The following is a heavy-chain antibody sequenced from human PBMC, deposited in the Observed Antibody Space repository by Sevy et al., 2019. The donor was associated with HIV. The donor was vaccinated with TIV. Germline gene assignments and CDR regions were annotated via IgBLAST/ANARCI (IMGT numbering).Heavy chain of an antibody. J-gene: IGHJ4*02. CDR1: GYTFTSYR. CDR2: ISPHNGDI. Sequence: ASVKVSCKDSGYTFTSYRITWVRQAPGQGLESMGWISPHNGDIKYAQRFQGRVTMITDTSTNTAYMELRSLGSDDTAIYYCARAYCSGGRCYSLAYWGQGTLVTVSS. CDR3: ARAYCSGGRCYSLAY. D-gene: IGHD2-15*01. V-gene: IGHV1-18*01.